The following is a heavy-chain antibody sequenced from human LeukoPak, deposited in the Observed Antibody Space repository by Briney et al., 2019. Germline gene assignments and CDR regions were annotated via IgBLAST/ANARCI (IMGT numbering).Heavy chain of an antibody. J-gene: IGHJ6*02. CDR3: ARDGRYCSGGSCYYYYYYGMDV. CDR2: IKQDGSEK. V-gene: IGHV3-7*01. D-gene: IGHD2-15*01. CDR1: GFTFSIYW. Sequence: GGPLRLSCAASGFTFSIYWMSWVRQAPGKGLEWVANIKQDGSEKYYVDSVKGRFTISRDNAKNSLYLQMNSLRAEDTAVYYCARDGRYCSGGSCYYYYYYGMDVWGQGTTVTVSS.